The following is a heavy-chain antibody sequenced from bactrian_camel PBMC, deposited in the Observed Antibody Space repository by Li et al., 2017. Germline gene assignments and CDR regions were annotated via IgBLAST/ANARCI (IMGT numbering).Heavy chain of an antibody. CDR1: GYYYDYCC. J-gene: IGHJ7*01. CDR2: IDNSENP. D-gene: IGHD6*01. V-gene: IGHV3S63*01. Sequence: HVQLVESGGGSVQAGGSLRLSCRASGYYYDYCCMGWFRQAPGKEREVVARIDNSENPTYAHDVKGRFTISRDNAKNTVYLQLNSLKTEDTGMYYCAKYLPYSSWYHVLDYWGKGTQVTVS.